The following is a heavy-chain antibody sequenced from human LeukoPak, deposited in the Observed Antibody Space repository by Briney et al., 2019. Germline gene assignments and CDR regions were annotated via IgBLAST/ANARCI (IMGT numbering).Heavy chain of an antibody. D-gene: IGHD3-16*01. CDR3: ARHPVGGPFEY. Sequence: SSETLSLTCTVSGGSISSYYWSWLRQPPGKGLEWIGYIYYSGSTNYNPSLKSRVTISVDTSKNQFSLKLTSVTAADTAVYYCARHPVGGPFEYWGQGTLVTVSS. V-gene: IGHV4-59*08. J-gene: IGHJ4*02. CDR2: IYYSGST. CDR1: GGSISSYY.